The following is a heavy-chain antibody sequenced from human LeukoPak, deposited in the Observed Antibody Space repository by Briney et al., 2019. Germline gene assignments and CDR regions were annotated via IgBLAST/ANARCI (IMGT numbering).Heavy chain of an antibody. CDR2: IIPIFGTA. V-gene: IGHV1-69*13. J-gene: IGHJ4*02. Sequence: APVKVSCKASGGTFSSYAISWVRQAPGQGLEWMGGIIPIFGTANYAQKFQGRVTITADESTSTAYMELSSLRSEDTAVYYCAKVGITMVRGVSPGYYFDYWGQGTLVTVSS. CDR3: AKVGITMVRGVSPGYYFDY. CDR1: GGTFSSYA. D-gene: IGHD3-10*01.